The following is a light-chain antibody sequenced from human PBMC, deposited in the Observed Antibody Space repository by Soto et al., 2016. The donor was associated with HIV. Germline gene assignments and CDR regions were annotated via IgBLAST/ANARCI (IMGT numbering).Light chain of an antibody. CDR1: QSISSW. Sequence: DIQMTQSPSTLSASVGDRVTITCRASQSISSWLAWYQQKPGKAPKLLIYKASSLESGVPSRFSGSGSGTEFTLTISSLQPDDFATYYCQQYNSYRTFGQGTKVKYK. CDR3: QQYNSYRT. CDR2: KAS. V-gene: IGKV1-5*03. J-gene: IGKJ1*01.